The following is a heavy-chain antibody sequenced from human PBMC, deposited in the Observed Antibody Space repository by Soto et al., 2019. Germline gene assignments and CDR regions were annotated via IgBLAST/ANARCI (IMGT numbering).Heavy chain of an antibody. V-gene: IGHV3-48*01. CDR3: VVGYCSSTSWSNTYWGGGFDY. J-gene: IGHJ4*02. D-gene: IGHD2-2*01. Sequence: EVQLVESGGGLVQPGGSLRLSCAASGFTFSSYSMNWVRQAPGKGLEWVSYISSSSSTIYYADSVKGRFTISRDNAKNLLYLQMSSLRGEDTVVFYCVVGYCSSTSWSNTYWGGGFDYWGQGTLVTVSS. CDR2: ISSSSSTI. CDR1: GFTFSSYS.